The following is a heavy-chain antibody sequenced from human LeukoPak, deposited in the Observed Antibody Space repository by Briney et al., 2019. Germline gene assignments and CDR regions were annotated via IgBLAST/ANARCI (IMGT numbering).Heavy chain of an antibody. Sequence: AGGSLRLSCAASGFTFSSYAMSWVRQAPGKGLEWVSAISGSGGSTYYADSVKGRFTISRDNSKNTLYLQMSSLRAEDTAVYYCAKTNSGYSYGYATDYWGQGTLVTVSS. CDR1: GFTFSSYA. CDR3: AKTNSGYSYGYATDY. V-gene: IGHV3-23*01. D-gene: IGHD5-18*01. CDR2: ISGSGGST. J-gene: IGHJ4*02.